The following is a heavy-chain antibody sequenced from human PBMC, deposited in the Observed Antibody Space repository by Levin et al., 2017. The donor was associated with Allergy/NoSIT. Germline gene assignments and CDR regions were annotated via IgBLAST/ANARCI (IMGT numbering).Heavy chain of an antibody. Sequence: GESLKISCAASGFTFSNYAMSWVRQAPGKGLEWVSALSASGDSTYYADSVKGRFTISRDNSKSTLYLQMNSLRAEDTAVYYCTKDTDVQRWLFDPYCDYWGQGTLVTVSS. CDR1: GFTFSNYA. CDR3: TKDTDVQRWLFDPYCDY. D-gene: IGHD6-19*01. CDR2: LSASGDST. J-gene: IGHJ4*02. V-gene: IGHV3-23*01.